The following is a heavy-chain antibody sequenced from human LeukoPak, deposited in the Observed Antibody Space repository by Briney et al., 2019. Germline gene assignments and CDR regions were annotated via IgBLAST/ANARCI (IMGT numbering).Heavy chain of an antibody. J-gene: IGHJ6*03. CDR3: ARSGCSSTSCRYYYYYMDV. Sequence: SVKVSCKASGGTFSSYAISWVRQAPGQGLGWMGGIIPIFGTANYAQKFQGRVTITTDESTSTAYMELSSLRSEDKAVYYCARSGCSSTSCRYYYYYMDVWGKGTTVTVSS. D-gene: IGHD2-2*01. CDR1: GGTFSSYA. CDR2: IIPIFGTA. V-gene: IGHV1-69*05.